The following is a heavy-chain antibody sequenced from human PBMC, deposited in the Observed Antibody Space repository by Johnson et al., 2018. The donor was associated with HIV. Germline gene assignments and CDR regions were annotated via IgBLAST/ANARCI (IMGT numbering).Heavy chain of an antibody. CDR1: GFTVSSNY. Sequence: VQLVESGGGLIQPGGSLRLSCAASGFTVSSNYMSWVRQAPGKGLEWVSVIGTAGDTYYPGSVKGRFTISRENAKNTLYLQMNNVRVDDTAVYYCAIDLREWELRGWDDFDIWGQGTLVTVSS. J-gene: IGHJ3*02. CDR2: IGTAGDT. CDR3: AIDLREWELRGWDDFDI. V-gene: IGHV3-53*01. D-gene: IGHD1-26*01.